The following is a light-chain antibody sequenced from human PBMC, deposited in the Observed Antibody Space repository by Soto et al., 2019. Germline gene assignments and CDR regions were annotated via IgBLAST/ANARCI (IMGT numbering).Light chain of an antibody. Sequence: DIQMTQSPSSLSASIGDRVTIACRASQSIYIYLNWYQQKPGKAPKLLIYDASNLETGVPSRFSGSGSGTDFTFTISSLQPEDIATYYCQQYDNLPITFGQGTRLEIK. CDR2: DAS. CDR3: QQYDNLPIT. V-gene: IGKV1-33*01. CDR1: QSIYIY. J-gene: IGKJ5*01.